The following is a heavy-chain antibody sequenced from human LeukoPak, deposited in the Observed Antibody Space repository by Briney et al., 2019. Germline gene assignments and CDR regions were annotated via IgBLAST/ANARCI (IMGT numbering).Heavy chain of an antibody. CDR3: ARGGLDIVVVVAAKKFDY. J-gene: IGHJ4*02. Sequence: GGSXXXYYWSWIRQPPGKGLEWIGEINHSGSTNYNPSLKSRVTISVDTSKNQFSLKLSSVTAADTAVYYCARGGLDIVVVVAAKKFDYWGQGTLVTVSS. V-gene: IGHV4-34*01. CDR2: INHSGST. D-gene: IGHD2-15*01. CDR1: GGSXXXYY.